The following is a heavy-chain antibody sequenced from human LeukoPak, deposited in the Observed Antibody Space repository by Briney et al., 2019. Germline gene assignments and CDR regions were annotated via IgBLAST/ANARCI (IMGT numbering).Heavy chain of an antibody. Sequence: GESLKISCKVSGYRFTNHSIGWVRQMPGRGLEWMVIIYPGDSNTRYSPSFQGQVTMPADKSISTAYLQWSSLKTSDTAIYYCARRTYITFNHGMDVWGQGTTVTVSS. CDR2: IYPGDSNT. J-gene: IGHJ6*02. CDR1: GYRFTNHS. V-gene: IGHV5-51*01. D-gene: IGHD3-10*01. CDR3: ARRTYITFNHGMDV.